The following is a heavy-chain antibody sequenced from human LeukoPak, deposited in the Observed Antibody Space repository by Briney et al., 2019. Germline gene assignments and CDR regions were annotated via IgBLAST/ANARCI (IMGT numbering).Heavy chain of an antibody. D-gene: IGHD6-19*01. J-gene: IGHJ4*02. V-gene: IGHV3-23*01. CDR3: AKDEREGGWYVPGPDY. Sequence: KPGRSLRLSCAASGFTFDDYAMSWVRQAPGKGLEWVSAISGSGGSTYYADSVKGRFTISRDNSKNTLYLQMNSLRAEDTAVYYCAKDEREGGWYVPGPDYWGQGTLVTVSS. CDR2: ISGSGGST. CDR1: GFTFDDYA.